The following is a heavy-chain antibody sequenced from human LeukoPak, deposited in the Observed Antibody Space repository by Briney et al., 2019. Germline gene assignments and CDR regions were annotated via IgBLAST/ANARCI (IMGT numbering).Heavy chain of an antibody. CDR1: GYTFVNYG. CDR3: AKVRGMYNHFWSGSDS. J-gene: IGHJ5*02. CDR2: ISANNGNT. D-gene: IGHD3-10*01. V-gene: IGHV1-18*03. Sequence: ASVKVSCKASGYTFVNYGIMWLRQVPRQGLEWVGWISANNGNTKYTDKFQGRVTMTTDTSTSTAYMELRGLRSEDIGIYYCAKVRGMYNHFWSGSDSWGQGTLIIVSS.